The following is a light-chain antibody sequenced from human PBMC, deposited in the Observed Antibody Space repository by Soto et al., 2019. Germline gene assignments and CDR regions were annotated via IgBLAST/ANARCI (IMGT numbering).Light chain of an antibody. CDR3: QQYGSSGT. CDR2: GAS. Sequence: EIVLTPSPRTLSLSPGERATLSCMASQSVSNNYLAWYQQKPGQAPRLLIYGASNRATGIPDRFSGSGSGTDFTLTISRLEPEDFAVYYCQQYGSSGTFGQGTKVDTK. CDR1: QSVSNNY. V-gene: IGKV3-20*01. J-gene: IGKJ1*01.